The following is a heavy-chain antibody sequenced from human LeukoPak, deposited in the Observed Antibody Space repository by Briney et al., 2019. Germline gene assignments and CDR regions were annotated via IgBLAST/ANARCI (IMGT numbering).Heavy chain of an antibody. CDR1: GYTFTSYA. Sequence: GASVKVSCKASGYTFTSYAMNWVRQAPGQGLEWMGWINTNTGNPTYAQGFTGRFVFSLDTSVSTAYLQISSLKAEDTAVYYCARDYVRAPTTVVTIGFPFDYWGQGTLVTVSS. J-gene: IGHJ4*02. CDR3: ARDYVRAPTTVVTIGFPFDY. D-gene: IGHD4-23*01. CDR2: INTNTGNP. V-gene: IGHV7-4-1*02.